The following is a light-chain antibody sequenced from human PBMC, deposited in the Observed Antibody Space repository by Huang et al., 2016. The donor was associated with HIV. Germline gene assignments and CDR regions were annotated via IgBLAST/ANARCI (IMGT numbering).Light chain of an antibody. CDR1: ESILRN. CDR2: GAS. Sequence: VMTQSPATLSVSPGERATLSCRSSESILRNLAWYQQTPGPPPRRLSYGASVRLPGIPDGIRGSGSGTEFSLTISSLQSEDFAVYYCQQYNKWPPYTYGQGTKLEIK. J-gene: IGKJ2*01. V-gene: IGKV3-15*01. CDR3: QQYNKWPPYT.